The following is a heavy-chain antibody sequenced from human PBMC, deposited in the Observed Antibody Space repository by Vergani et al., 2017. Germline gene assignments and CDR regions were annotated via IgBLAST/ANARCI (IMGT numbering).Heavy chain of an antibody. V-gene: IGHV4-34*01. CDR1: GGSFSGYY. CDR3: ARVGGGTYCGGDCYVDY. D-gene: IGHD2-21*02. Sequence: QVQLQQWGAGLLKPSETLSLTCAVYGGSFSGYYWSWIRQPPGKGLEWIGEINHSGSTNYNPSLKSRVTISVDTSKNQFSLKLSSVTAADTAVYYCARVGGGTYCGGDCYVDYWGQGTLVTVSS. J-gene: IGHJ4*02. CDR2: INHSGST.